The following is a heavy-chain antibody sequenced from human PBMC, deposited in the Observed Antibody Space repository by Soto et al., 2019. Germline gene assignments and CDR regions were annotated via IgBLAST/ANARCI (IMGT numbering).Heavy chain of an antibody. CDR2: FHYSLNT. Sequence: SSETLSLTCTVSGDSITSNYWSWIRQSPGQGLEWIGYFHYSLNTNDNPSLKSRVIISVDTSKNQFFLKLTSVTAADTAMYYCAKTKEGGFDPWGQGILVTVSS. CDR1: GDSITSNY. CDR3: AKTKEGGFDP. J-gene: IGHJ5*02. D-gene: IGHD3-16*01. V-gene: IGHV4-59*01.